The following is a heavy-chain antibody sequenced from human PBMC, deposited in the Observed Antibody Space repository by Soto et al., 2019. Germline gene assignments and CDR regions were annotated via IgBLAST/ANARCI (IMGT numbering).Heavy chain of an antibody. Sequence: ASVKVSCKASGYTFSIYGINWVRQAPGQGLEWMGWTRPNNGNTKYAQSLQGRVTMTTDTSTSTAYMELRSLRPDDTAVYYCVRDLDGSASYYTDYWGQGTLVTVSS. CDR2: TRPNNGNT. J-gene: IGHJ4*02. CDR1: GYTFSIYG. CDR3: VRDLDGSASYYTDY. D-gene: IGHD3-10*01. V-gene: IGHV1-18*01.